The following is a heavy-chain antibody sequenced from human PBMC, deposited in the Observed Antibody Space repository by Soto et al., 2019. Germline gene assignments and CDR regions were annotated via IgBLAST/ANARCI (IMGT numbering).Heavy chain of an antibody. CDR2: ISAYNGNT. V-gene: IGHV1-18*01. CDR3: AGDKGDIVVVPAAQRGEFDY. D-gene: IGHD2-2*01. Sequence: QVQLVQSGAEVKKPGASVKVSCKASGYTFTSYGISWVRQAPGQGLEWMGWISAYNGNTNYAQKLQGRVTMTTDTSTSTAYMKLRSLRADDTAVYYCAGDKGDIVVVPAAQRGEFDYWGQGTLVTVSS. CDR1: GYTFTSYG. J-gene: IGHJ4*02.